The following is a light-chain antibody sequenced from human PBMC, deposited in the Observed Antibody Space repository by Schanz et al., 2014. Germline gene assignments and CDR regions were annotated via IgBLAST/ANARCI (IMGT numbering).Light chain of an antibody. J-gene: IGKJ3*01. V-gene: IGKV3D-15*01. CDR1: QSISRN. CDR2: GAS. Sequence: EMVMTQSPATLSVSPGERATLSCRASQSISRNLAWYQHKPGQSPRLLIYGASSRATGIPDRFSGSGSGTDFTLTISRLEPEDFAVYYCQQYNNWPPEITFGPGTKVDIK. CDR3: QQYNNWPPEIT.